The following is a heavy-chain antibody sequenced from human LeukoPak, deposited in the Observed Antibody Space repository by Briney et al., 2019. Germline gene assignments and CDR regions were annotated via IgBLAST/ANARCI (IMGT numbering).Heavy chain of an antibody. CDR2: IYYSGST. CDR1: GGSISSYY. D-gene: IGHD3-9*01. CDR3: ARERPYDILTGYYRMFDP. V-gene: IGHV4-59*01. Sequence: SETLSLTCTVSGGSISSYYWSWIRQPPGKGLEWIGYIYYSGSTNYNPSLKSRVTISVDTSKNQFSLKLSSVTAADTAVYYCARERPYDILTGYYRMFDPWGQGTLVTVSS. J-gene: IGHJ5*02.